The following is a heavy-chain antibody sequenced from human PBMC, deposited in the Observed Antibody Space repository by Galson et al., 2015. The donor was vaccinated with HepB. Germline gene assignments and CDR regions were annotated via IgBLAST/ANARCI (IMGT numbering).Heavy chain of an antibody. CDR2: ISAYNGNT. Sequence: SVKVSCKASGYTFTSYGISWVRQAPGQGLEWMGWISAYNGNTNYAQKLQGRVTMTTDTSTSTAYMELRSLRSDDTAVYYCARVAITMIVPPHPPSYGMDVWGQGTTVTVSS. CDR1: GYTFTSYG. V-gene: IGHV1-18*04. D-gene: IGHD3-22*01. J-gene: IGHJ6*02. CDR3: ARVAITMIVPPHPPSYGMDV.